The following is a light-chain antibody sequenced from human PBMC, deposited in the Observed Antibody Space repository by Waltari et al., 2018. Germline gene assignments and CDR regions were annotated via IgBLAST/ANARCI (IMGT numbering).Light chain of an antibody. V-gene: IGLV1-44*01. Sequence: QSVLTQPPSASGTPGQRVTISCSGSSSNIGSNTVNWYQQLPGTAPKLLIYGNNLRPSGGPDRFSGSKSGTSASLAISGLQSDDEADYYCAAWDDSLNGRVFGGGTKLTVL. CDR2: GNN. CDR3: AAWDDSLNGRV. J-gene: IGLJ3*02. CDR1: SSNIGSNT.